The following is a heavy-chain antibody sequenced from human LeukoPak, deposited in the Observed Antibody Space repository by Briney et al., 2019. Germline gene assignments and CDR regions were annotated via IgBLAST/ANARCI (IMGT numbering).Heavy chain of an antibody. D-gene: IGHD4-11*01. V-gene: IGHV3-30*04. J-gene: IGHJ4*02. CDR1: GFTFSSYA. CDR3: ARDLYSNPYSYFDY. Sequence: PGGSLRLSCAASGFTFSSYAMHWVRQAPGKGLEWVAVISYDGSNKYYADSVKGRFTISRDNSKNTLYLQMNSLRAEDTAVYYCARDLYSNPYSYFDYWGQGTLVTVSS. CDR2: ISYDGSNK.